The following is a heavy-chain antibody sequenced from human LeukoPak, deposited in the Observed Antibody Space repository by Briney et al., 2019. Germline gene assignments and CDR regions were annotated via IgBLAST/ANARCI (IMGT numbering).Heavy chain of an antibody. CDR2: ISSSGSTI. J-gene: IGHJ5*02. CDR3: ARAGLRGIAAASWFDP. Sequence: GGSLRLSCAASGFTFSRYEMNWVRQAPGKGLEWVSYISSSGSTIYYADSVKGRFTISRDNAKNSLYLQMNSLRAEDTAVYYCARAGLRGIAAASWFDPWGQGTLVTVSS. D-gene: IGHD6-13*01. CDR1: GFTFSRYE. V-gene: IGHV3-48*03.